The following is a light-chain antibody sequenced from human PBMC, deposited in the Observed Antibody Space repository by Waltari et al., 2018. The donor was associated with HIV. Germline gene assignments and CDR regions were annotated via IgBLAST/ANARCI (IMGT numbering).Light chain of an antibody. J-gene: IGKJ1*01. CDR2: WAS. Sequence: DIVMTQSPDSLAVSLGERATINCKSTQSLLYRSTNKDYSAWYQQKPGQSPKLLIYWASIRESGVPDRFSGSGSGTDFTLTISNLQAEDVAVYYCQQYYSNPRTFGQGTKVEIK. CDR3: QQYYSNPRT. CDR1: QSLLYRSTNKDY. V-gene: IGKV4-1*01.